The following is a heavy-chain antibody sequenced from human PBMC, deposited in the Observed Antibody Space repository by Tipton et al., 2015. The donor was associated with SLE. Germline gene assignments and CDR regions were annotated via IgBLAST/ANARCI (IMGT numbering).Heavy chain of an antibody. CDR2: IYHSGST. J-gene: IGHJ3*02. CDR3: ARDELTTVTPGAFDI. D-gene: IGHD4-17*01. CDR1: GYSISSGYY. V-gene: IGHV4-38-2*02. Sequence: LRLSCAVSGYSISSGYYWGWIRQPPGKGLEWIGSIYHSGSTYYNPSLTSRVTISVDTSKNQFSLKLSSVTAADTAVYYCARDELTTVTPGAFDIWCQGTMVTVSS.